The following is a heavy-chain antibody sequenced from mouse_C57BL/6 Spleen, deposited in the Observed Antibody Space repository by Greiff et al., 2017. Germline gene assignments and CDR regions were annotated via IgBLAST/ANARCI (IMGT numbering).Heavy chain of an antibody. V-gene: IGHV1-19*01. Sequence: VQLQQSGPVLVKPGASVKMSCKASGYTFTDYYMDWVKQSHGKSLEWIGVINPYNGGTSYNQKLKGKATLTVDKSSSTAYMELNSLTSEDSAVYYCAREVYSNYPYAMDYWGQGTSVTVSS. CDR1: GYTFTDYY. CDR2: INPYNGGT. J-gene: IGHJ4*01. CDR3: AREVYSNYPYAMDY. D-gene: IGHD2-5*01.